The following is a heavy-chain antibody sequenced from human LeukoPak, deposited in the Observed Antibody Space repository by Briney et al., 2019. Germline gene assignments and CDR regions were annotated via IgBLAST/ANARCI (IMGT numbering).Heavy chain of an antibody. CDR2: INPNSGGT. Sequence: ASVNVSFKACVYTFTRYYMDWVGQARGQGRDGMGWINPNSGGTTYAQNFQSRVTMTRDTSISTGYMELSSLRSDDTAVYYCARALTLHSGSYYPQDVWGKGTTVTVSS. D-gene: IGHD1-26*01. V-gene: IGHV1-2*02. CDR3: ARALTLHSGSYYPQDV. CDR1: VYTFTRYY. J-gene: IGHJ6*04.